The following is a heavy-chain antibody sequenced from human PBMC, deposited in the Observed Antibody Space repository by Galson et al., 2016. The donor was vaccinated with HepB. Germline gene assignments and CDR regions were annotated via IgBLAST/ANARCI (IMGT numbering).Heavy chain of an antibody. CDR3: ARHVTGDLDY. V-gene: IGHV5-51*01. CDR1: GYSFTSYW. D-gene: IGHD7-27*01. Sequence: QSGAEVKKPGESLKISCQGSGYSFTSYWIGWVRQMPGKGLEWMGIIYPDDSDTTYRPSFQGQVTISAEQSINTVYLQWRILKASDTAMYYCARHVTGDLDYWGQGTLVTVSS. J-gene: IGHJ4*02. CDR2: IYPDDSDT.